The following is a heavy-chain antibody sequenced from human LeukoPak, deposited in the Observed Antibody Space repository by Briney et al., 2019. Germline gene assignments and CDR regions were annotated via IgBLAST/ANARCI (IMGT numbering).Heavy chain of an antibody. CDR2: ISGSGGST. V-gene: IGHV3-23*01. CDR3: AKPPGVAAAGVYYYYYMDV. Sequence: GGSLRLSCAASGFTFSSYAMSWVRQAPGKGLEWVSAISGSGGSTYYADSVKGRFTISRDNSKNTLYLQMNSLRAEDTAVYYCAKPPGVAAAGVYYYYYMDVWGKGTTVTVSS. D-gene: IGHD6-13*01. J-gene: IGHJ6*03. CDR1: GFTFSSYA.